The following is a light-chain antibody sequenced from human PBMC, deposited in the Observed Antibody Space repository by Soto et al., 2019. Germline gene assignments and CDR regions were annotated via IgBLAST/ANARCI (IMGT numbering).Light chain of an antibody. CDR2: DAS. J-gene: IGKJ4*01. Sequence: EIVLIQSPATLSLSPGERATLSCRASQSVSSQLDWYQQKPGQAPRLLIHDASNRATGIPARFSGSGSGTDFTLTISSLEPEDFAVYYCQQRSNWPLTFGGGTKVEIK. CDR3: QQRSNWPLT. CDR1: QSVSSQ. V-gene: IGKV3-11*01.